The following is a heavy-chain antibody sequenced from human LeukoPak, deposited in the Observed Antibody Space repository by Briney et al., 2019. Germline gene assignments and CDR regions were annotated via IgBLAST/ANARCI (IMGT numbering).Heavy chain of an antibody. Sequence: KASETLSLTCTVSDGAIAGYSWSWIRQAPGKGLEWIGYIYYNGDTKYNPSLQSRVTVSVDTSKNQFSLKLTSVTAADTAVYYCVRGPYGSGISNWFDPWGQGTQVIVSS. CDR2: IYYNGDT. V-gene: IGHV4-59*01. J-gene: IGHJ5*02. CDR1: DGAIAGYS. CDR3: VRGPYGSGISNWFDP. D-gene: IGHD3-10*01.